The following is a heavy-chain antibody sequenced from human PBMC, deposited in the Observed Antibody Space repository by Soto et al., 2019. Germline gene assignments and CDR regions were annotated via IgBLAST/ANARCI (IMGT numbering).Heavy chain of an antibody. D-gene: IGHD3-22*01. J-gene: IGHJ6*02. V-gene: IGHV4-59*01. CDR2: IYYSGST. CDR3: ARDQRSYDSSGYYYFSGMDV. Sequence: SETLSLTCTVSGGSISSYYWSWIRQPPGKGLEWIGYIYYSGSTNYNPSLKSRVTISVDTSKNQFSLKLSSVTAADTAVYYCARDQRSYDSSGYYYFSGMDVWGQGTTVTVSS. CDR1: GGSISSYY.